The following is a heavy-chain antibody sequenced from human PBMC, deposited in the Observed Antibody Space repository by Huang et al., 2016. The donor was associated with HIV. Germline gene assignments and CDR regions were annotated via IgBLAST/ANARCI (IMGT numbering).Heavy chain of an antibody. CDR1: GGSIRSSDYH. CDR3: ARHREGPVAYYSGWGSHLNYMDV. D-gene: IGHD3-10*01. CDR2: IYYKGST. J-gene: IGHJ6*03. V-gene: IGHV4-39*01. Sequence: QLLLQESGPGLVKPSEALALTCAVSGGSIRSSDYHWGWIRQPPGTGLEGIGSIYYKGSTHYSPSPKSRVTMSVDTSKNLFFLNLTSMTAADTAVYYCARHREGPVAYYSGWGSHLNYMDVWGRGRTVVVSS.